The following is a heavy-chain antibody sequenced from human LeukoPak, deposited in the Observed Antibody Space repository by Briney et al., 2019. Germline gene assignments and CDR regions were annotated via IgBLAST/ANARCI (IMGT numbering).Heavy chain of an antibody. CDR1: GFIVSGTY. CDR3: ARGSCSNIRCHDAFDI. Sequence: GGSLRLSCAASGFIVSGTYMTWVRQAPGKGLECFSIIYSGGDTYYTDSVKGRFSVSRNNSKNTLYLQMNSLRVDDTAVYYCARGSCSNIRCHDAFDIWGQGTMVTVSS. CDR2: IYSGGDT. D-gene: IGHD2-2*01. V-gene: IGHV3-53*01. J-gene: IGHJ3*02.